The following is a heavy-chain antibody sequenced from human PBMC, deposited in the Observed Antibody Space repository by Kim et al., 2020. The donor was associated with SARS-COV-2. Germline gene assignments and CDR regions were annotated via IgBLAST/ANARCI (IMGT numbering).Heavy chain of an antibody. V-gene: IGHV4-59*13. CDR3: SRRVGDTYGLDRFDS. CDR1: GGSIGGYY. J-gene: IGHJ5*02. CDR2: ISYRGDT. Sequence: SETLSLTCSVSGGSIGGYYWGWIRQPPGQGLEWIGYISYRGDTNYNPSVQSRVTISVDTSNNHFSLTLNSVSAADTAVYFCSRRVGDTYGLDRFDSWGQG. D-gene: IGHD3-10*01.